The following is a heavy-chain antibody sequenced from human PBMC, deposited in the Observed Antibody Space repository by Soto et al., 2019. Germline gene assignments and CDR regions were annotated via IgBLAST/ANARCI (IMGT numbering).Heavy chain of an antibody. J-gene: IGHJ5*01. CDR3: ARDQSRAGNLLNWLDP. V-gene: IGHV1-69*13. CDR2: IIPFFSVT. Sequence: QVLLTQSESQVGRPGSSIRISCQVSGVNLPNSAISCERLAPGQGLEWMGGIIPFFSVTTYAQRFLGRFKTTAYGSTNIAFMQLSALTPEDTAIYFCARDQSRAGNLLNWLDPWGQGTLLTVSS. CDR1: GVNLPNSA.